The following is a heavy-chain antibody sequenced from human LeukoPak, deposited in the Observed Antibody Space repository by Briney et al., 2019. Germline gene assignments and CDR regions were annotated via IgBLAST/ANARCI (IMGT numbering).Heavy chain of an antibody. CDR3: AREKGIFVKAAAGTMIDY. CDR2: IKQDGSEK. Sequence: GGSLRPSCAASGFTFSSYWMSWVRQAPGKGLEWVANIKQDGSEKYYVDSVKGRFTISRDNAKNSLYLQMNSLRAEDTAVYYCAREKGIFVKAAAGTMIDYWGQGTLVTVSS. J-gene: IGHJ4*02. V-gene: IGHV3-7*05. D-gene: IGHD6-13*01. CDR1: GFTFSSYW.